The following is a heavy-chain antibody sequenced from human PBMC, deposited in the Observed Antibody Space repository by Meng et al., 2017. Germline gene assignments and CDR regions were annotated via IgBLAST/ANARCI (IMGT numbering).Heavy chain of an antibody. CDR3: TRDGYSDCSRTSCFDS. V-gene: IGHV7-4-1*02. J-gene: IGHJ4*02. CDR2: IDTKTGNP. CDR1: GYTLTSYA. Sequence: GQLVQSGSGLRKPGASVKVSCKASGYTLTSYAINWLRPAPGQGLQWMGWIDTKTGNPTYVPGFTGRLVFSLDTSVSTAYLQISGLKADDTAVYYCTRDGYSDCSRTSCFDSWGQGTLVTVSS. D-gene: IGHD2-2*01.